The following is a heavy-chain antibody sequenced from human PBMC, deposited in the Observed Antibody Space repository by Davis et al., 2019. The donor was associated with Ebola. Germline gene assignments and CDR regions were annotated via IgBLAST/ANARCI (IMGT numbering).Heavy chain of an antibody. J-gene: IGHJ6*03. CDR1: GFTFSSYA. D-gene: IGHD1-26*01. Sequence: PGGSLRLSCAASGFTFSSYAMHWVRQAPGKGLEWVAVISYDGSNKYYADSVKGRFTISRDNSKNTLYLQMNSLRAEDTAVYYCAGGSRNYYYYMDVWGKGTTVTVSS. CDR3: AGGSRNYYYYMDV. V-gene: IGHV3-30-3*01. CDR2: ISYDGSNK.